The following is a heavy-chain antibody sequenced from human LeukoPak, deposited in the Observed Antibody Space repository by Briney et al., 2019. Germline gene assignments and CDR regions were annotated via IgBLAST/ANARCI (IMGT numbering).Heavy chain of an antibody. D-gene: IGHD3-22*01. J-gene: IGHJ4*02. V-gene: IGHV4-34*01. CDR3: ARLETSYDSSGYYATHFDY. CDR1: GGSFSGYY. Sequence: SETLSLTCAVYGGSFSGYYWSWIRQPPGKGLEWIGEINHSGSTTYNPSLKSRVTISVDTSKNQFSLKLSSVTAADTAVYYCARLETSYDSSGYYATHFDYWGQGTLVTVSS. CDR2: INHSGST.